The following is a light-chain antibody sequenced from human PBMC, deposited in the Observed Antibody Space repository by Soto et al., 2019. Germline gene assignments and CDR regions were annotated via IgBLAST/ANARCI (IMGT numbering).Light chain of an antibody. V-gene: IGKV1-5*01. J-gene: IGKJ1*01. Sequence: IHMTQSPSSLSESVGYRVXXTFRASQSISFYLNWYQQKPGNAPKXXIYDASALPRGVPSRFGGSGSGTEFTLTISSLQPDDFATYYCQQYNTYSWTFGQGTKVDI. CDR2: DAS. CDR1: QSISFY. CDR3: QQYNTYSWT.